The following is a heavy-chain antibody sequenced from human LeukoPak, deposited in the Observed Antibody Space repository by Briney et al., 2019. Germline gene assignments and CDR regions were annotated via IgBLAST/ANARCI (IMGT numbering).Heavy chain of an antibody. Sequence: GGSLRLSCAASGFTFSSYGMHWVRQAPGKGLEWVAFIRYDGSNKYHADSVKGRFTISRDNSKNTLYMQMNSLKPEDTAVYYCARGAVAGTYFDYWGQGTLVTVSS. CDR1: GFTFSSYG. CDR3: ARGAVAGTYFDY. V-gene: IGHV3-30*02. J-gene: IGHJ4*02. CDR2: IRYDGSNK. D-gene: IGHD6-19*01.